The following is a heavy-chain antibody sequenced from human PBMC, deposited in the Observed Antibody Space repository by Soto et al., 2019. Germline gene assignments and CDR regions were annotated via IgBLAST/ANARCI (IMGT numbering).Heavy chain of an antibody. Sequence: QVQLVESGGGVVQPGRSLRLSCAGSGCTFRTYGLHWVRQAPGKGLEWVAVIWYDGSNKYYADSVKGRFTISSDDSKNTLYLHLNSLRAEDTDLYFCASDIGVAQYFLDYWCQGTLVTVSS. V-gene: IGHV3-33*01. CDR3: ASDIGVAQYFLDY. J-gene: IGHJ4*02. D-gene: IGHD2-8*01. CDR2: IWYDGSNK. CDR1: GCTFRTYG.